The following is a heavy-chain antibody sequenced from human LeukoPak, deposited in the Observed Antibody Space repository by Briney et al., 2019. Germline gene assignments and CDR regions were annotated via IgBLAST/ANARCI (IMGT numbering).Heavy chain of an antibody. CDR1: GFTFSSYS. Sequence: GGSLRLSCAASGFTFSSYSMNWVRQAPGKGLEWVSSISSSSSYIYYADSVKGRFTISRDNAMNSLYLQMNSLRAEDTAVYYCASGPRGYYGSGRNVWGKGTTVTVSS. CDR3: ASGPRGYYGSGRNV. J-gene: IGHJ6*04. CDR2: ISSSSSYI. D-gene: IGHD3-10*01. V-gene: IGHV3-21*01.